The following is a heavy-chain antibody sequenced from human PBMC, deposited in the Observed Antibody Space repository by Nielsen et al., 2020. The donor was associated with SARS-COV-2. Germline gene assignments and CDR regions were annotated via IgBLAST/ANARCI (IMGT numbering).Heavy chain of an antibody. CDR2: IRSKANSYAT. J-gene: IGHJ4*02. Sequence: GESLKISCAASGFTFSGSAMHWVRQASGKGLEWGGRIRSKANSYATAYAASVKGRITISRDDSKNTAYLQMNSLKTEDTAVYYCTSRTLGYCSGGSCYEWDYWGQGTLVTVSS. D-gene: IGHD2-15*01. V-gene: IGHV3-73*01. CDR3: TSRTLGYCSGGSCYEWDY. CDR1: GFTFSGSA.